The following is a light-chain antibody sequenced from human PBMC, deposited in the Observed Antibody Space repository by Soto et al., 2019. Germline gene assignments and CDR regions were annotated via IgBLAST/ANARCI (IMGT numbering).Light chain of an antibody. Sequence: EIVMTQSPATLSVSPGKKATLSCRASQSLTNNLAWYQQKPGQGPRLLIYFASTRATGIPARFSGSGSGTEFSLTISSLQSEDFATYYCQQYTAWPLTFGGGTKVETK. CDR3: QQYTAWPLT. CDR1: QSLTNN. V-gene: IGKV3-15*01. CDR2: FAS. J-gene: IGKJ4*01.